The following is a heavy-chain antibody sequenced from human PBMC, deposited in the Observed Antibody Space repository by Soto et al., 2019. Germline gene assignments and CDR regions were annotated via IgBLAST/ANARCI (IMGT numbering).Heavy chain of an antibody. CDR1: GFTFSSYA. Sequence: GGSLRLSCAASGFTFSSYAMSWVRQAPGKGLEWVSAISGSGGSTYYADSVKGRFTIARDNSKNTLYLHMNSLRAEDADVYDCAKAIAGGGATAFDIWGQGTMVTVSS. D-gene: IGHD1-26*01. CDR2: ISGSGGST. V-gene: IGHV3-23*01. J-gene: IGHJ3*02. CDR3: AKAIAGGGATAFDI.